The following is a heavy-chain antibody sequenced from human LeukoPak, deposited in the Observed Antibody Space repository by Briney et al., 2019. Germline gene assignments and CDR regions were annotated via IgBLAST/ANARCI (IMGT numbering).Heavy chain of an antibody. D-gene: IGHD5-18*01. V-gene: IGHV4-61*01. J-gene: IGHJ4*02. CDR1: GVSINTCCYY. CDR3: ARGRSYGFDFDS. CDR2: KYYSGST. Sequence: SETLSLTCDVSGVSINTCCYYWTWIRQPPGKGLEWIGYKYYSGSTRYNSSLRSRLTIPLDSSKNQFSLRLTSVTAADTAVYYCARGRSYGFDFDSWGPGTLVIVSS.